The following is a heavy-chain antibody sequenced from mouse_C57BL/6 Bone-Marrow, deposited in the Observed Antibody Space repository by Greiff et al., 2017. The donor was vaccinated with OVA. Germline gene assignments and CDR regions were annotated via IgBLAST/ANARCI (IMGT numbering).Heavy chain of an antibody. Sequence: VQLQQPGAELVRPGSSVKLSCKTSGYTFTSYGINWVKQRPGQGLEWIGFIDTGNGYTEYNEKFKGKATLTLDTSSSTAYMQLSSLTSEDSAIDCCAREGQHCSMDYWGQGTSVTVSS. CDR1: GYTFTSYG. CDR3: AREGQHCSMDY. J-gene: IGHJ4*01. CDR2: IDTGNGYT. V-gene: IGHV1-58*01. D-gene: IGHD3-3*01.